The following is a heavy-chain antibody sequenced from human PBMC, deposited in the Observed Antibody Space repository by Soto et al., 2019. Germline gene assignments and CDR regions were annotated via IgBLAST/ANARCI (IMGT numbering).Heavy chain of an antibody. D-gene: IGHD3-10*01. CDR1: GDSVSSDITS. J-gene: IGHJ3*01. CDR3: ARGNALDV. Sequence: QGQLQQSGPGLVKPSQTLSLTCAISGDSVSSDITSWNWIRQSPSRGLEWLGRTYYTSKWFHDYAASVKSRITINPDTSKNQFSLKLNSMTPEDTAVYYCARGNALDVWGQGTVVTVSS. V-gene: IGHV6-1*01. CDR2: TYYTSKWFH.